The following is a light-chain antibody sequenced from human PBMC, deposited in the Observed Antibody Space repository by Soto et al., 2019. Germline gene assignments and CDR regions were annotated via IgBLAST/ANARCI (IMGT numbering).Light chain of an antibody. CDR3: CSYTTSNTFV. CDR2: HVT. J-gene: IGLJ1*01. Sequence: QSALTQPASVSGSLGQSITISCSGTSSDVGAYHYVSWYQQYPGKAPKLMIYHVTDRPSGVSTRFSGSKSGNTASLTISGLQAEDEADYYCCSYTTSNTFVFGTGTKLTVL. V-gene: IGLV2-14*01. CDR1: SSDVGAYHY.